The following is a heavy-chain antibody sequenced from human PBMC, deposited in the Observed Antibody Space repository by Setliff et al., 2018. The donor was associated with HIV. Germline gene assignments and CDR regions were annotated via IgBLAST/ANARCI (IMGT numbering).Heavy chain of an antibody. J-gene: IGHJ6*02. CDR2: INHRGIT. CDR1: GGSFSGYY. V-gene: IGHV4-34*01. Sequence: SETLSLTCAVYGGSFSGYYWTWIRQPPGKGLEWIGEINHRGITNYSPSLKSRVTISVDTSKNQFSLKLRSVTAADTAVYYCARVVWMAAAGTIDYYYYGMDIWGQGTTVTVSS. CDR3: ARVVWMAAAGTIDYYYYGMDI. D-gene: IGHD6-13*01.